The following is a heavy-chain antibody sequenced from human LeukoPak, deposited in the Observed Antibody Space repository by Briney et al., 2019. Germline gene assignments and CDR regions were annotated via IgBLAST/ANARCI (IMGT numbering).Heavy chain of an antibody. D-gene: IGHD3-10*01. J-gene: IGHJ5*02. Sequence: SETLSLTCTVSGGSISSSSYYWSWIRQPPGKGLEWIGYIYYSGSTNYNPSLKSRVTISVDTSKNQFSLKLSSVTAADTAVYYCARVVDYYGSANWFDPWGQGTLVTVSS. CDR1: GGSISSSSYY. V-gene: IGHV4-61*01. CDR3: ARVVDYYGSANWFDP. CDR2: IYYSGST.